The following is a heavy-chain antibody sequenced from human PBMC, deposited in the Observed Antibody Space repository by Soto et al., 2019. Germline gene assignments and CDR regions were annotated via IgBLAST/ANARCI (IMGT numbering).Heavy chain of an antibody. J-gene: IGHJ5*02. Sequence: ASETLSLTCTVSGGSISSYYWSWIRQPPGKGLEWIGYIYYSGSTNYNPSLKSRVTISVDTSKNQFSLKLSSVTAADTAVYYCARGNYDILTGYYSQYNWFDPWGQGTLVTVSS. D-gene: IGHD3-9*01. CDR2: IYYSGST. CDR1: GGSISSYY. V-gene: IGHV4-59*01. CDR3: ARGNYDILTGYYSQYNWFDP.